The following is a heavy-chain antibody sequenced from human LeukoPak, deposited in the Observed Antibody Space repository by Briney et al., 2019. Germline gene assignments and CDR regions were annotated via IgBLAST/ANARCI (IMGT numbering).Heavy chain of an antibody. CDR1: GYIFTNYD. V-gene: IGHV1-18*04. CDR2: ISPYNGDT. D-gene: IGHD1-1*01. J-gene: IGHJ4*02. CDR3: TRATGGLSDH. Sequence: ASVKVSCKTSGYIFTNYDINWVRQAPGQGLEWMGWISPYNGDTKYAQKFQDRVTMSTDTSTSTTYMELRSLRSDDTAVYYCTRATGGLSDHWGQGTLVTVSS.